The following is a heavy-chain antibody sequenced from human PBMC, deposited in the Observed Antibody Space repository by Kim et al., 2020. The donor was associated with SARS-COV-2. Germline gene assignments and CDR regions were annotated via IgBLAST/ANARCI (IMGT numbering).Heavy chain of an antibody. J-gene: IGHJ6*03. Sequence: GGSLRLSCAASGFTFSNYGMHWVRQAPGKGLEWVAVIWYDGSNKYYGDSVKGRFTISRDNPKNTLYLQMNNLRAEDTAVYYCARRLGGVVIGYYLDVWGTGTAVTFSS. CDR2: IWYDGSNK. CDR1: GFTFSNYG. V-gene: IGHV3-33*01. CDR3: ARRLGGVVIGYYLDV. D-gene: IGHD3-3*01.